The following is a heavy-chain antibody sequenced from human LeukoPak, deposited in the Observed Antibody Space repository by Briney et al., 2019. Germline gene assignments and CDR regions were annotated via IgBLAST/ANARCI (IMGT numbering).Heavy chain of an antibody. J-gene: IGHJ3*02. CDR2: IGDSGGST. D-gene: IGHD3-10*01. V-gene: IGHV3-23*01. CDR1: GFTFSNHA. CDR3: AKDGAMVRGDGDFDI. Sequence: GGSLGLSCAASGFTFSNHAMSWVRQAPGKGLEWVSVIGDSGGSTYYADSVKGRFTISRDNSKNTLYLQMNSLRADDTAVYHCAKDGAMVRGDGDFDIWGQGTMVTVSS.